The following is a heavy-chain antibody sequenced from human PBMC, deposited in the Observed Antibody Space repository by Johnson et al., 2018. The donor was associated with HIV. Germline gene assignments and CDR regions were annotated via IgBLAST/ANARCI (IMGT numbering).Heavy chain of an antibody. CDR1: GFTFSSYW. CDR2: IKQDGSEK. Sequence: VQLMESGGGLVQPGGSLRLSCAASGFTFSSYWMSWVRQAPGKGLEWVANIKQDGSEKYYVDSVKGRFTISRDNAKNSLYLQMNSLRAEDTAVYYCARKNARWLQDGAFDIWGQGTMVTVSS. V-gene: IGHV3-7*05. D-gene: IGHD5-24*01. CDR3: ARKNARWLQDGAFDI. J-gene: IGHJ3*02.